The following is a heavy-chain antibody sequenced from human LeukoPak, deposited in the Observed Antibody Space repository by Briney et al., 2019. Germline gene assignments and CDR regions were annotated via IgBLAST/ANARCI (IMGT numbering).Heavy chain of an antibody. V-gene: IGHV4-38-2*01. D-gene: IGHD3-22*01. Sequence: SETPSLTCAVSGYSISSGYYWGWIRQPPGKGLEWIGSIYHSGSTYYNSSLKSRVTISVDTSKNQFSLKLSSVTAADTAVYYCARHDDYYDSSGCFDYWGQGTLVTVSS. CDR1: GYSISSGYY. J-gene: IGHJ4*02. CDR2: IYHSGST. CDR3: ARHDDYYDSSGCFDY.